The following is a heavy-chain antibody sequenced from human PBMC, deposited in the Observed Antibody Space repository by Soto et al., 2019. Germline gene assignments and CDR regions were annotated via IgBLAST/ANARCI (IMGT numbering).Heavy chain of an antibody. CDR3: ASLGVGDWANYYYYYGMDV. Sequence: EVQLVESGGGLVKPGGSLRLSCAASGFSFSSYNMNWVRQAPGKGLEWVSAVTANGGSTYSADSVKGRFTISRDNSKNTLFLQMNSLRAEDTAVYYCASLGVGDWANYYYYYGMDVWGQGTTVTVSS. CDR1: GFSFSSYN. CDR2: VTANGGST. J-gene: IGHJ6*02. V-gene: IGHV3-23*04. D-gene: IGHD2-21*02.